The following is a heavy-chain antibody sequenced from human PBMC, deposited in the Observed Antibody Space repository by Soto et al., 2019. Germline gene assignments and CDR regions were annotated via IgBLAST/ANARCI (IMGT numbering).Heavy chain of an antibody. CDR1: GGSISSYY. V-gene: IGHV4-4*07. D-gene: IGHD1-1*01. Sequence: SETLSLTCTVSGGSISSYYWSCIRQPAGKGLEWIGRIYTSGSTNYNPSLKSRVTMSVDTSKKQFSLKLSSVTAADTAVYYCARDLTERWFEPWGQGTLVTVSS. CDR3: ARDLTERWFEP. CDR2: IYTSGST. J-gene: IGHJ5*02.